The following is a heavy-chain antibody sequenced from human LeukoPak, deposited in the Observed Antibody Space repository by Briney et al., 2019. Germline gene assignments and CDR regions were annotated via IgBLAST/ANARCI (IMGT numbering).Heavy chain of an antibody. D-gene: IGHD7-27*01. Sequence: ASVKVSCKASGYTFTGYYMHWVRQAPGQGLEWMGWINPNSGGTNYAQKFQDRATMTRDTSISTAYMELSSLRSDDTAVYYCARDAGDPNFDYWGQGTLVTVSS. CDR3: ARDAGDPNFDY. J-gene: IGHJ4*02. V-gene: IGHV1-2*02. CDR2: INPNSGGT. CDR1: GYTFTGYY.